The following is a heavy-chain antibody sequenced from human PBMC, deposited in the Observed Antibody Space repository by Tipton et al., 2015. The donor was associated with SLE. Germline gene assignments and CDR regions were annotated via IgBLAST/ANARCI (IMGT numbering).Heavy chain of an antibody. J-gene: IGHJ4*02. V-gene: IGHV4-38-2*01. CDR3: ARRAYSSSWRLYFDY. CDR1: GYSISSGYY. D-gene: IGHD6-13*01. Sequence: TLSLTCAVSGYSISSGYYWGWIRQPPGKGLEWIGSIYHSGSTYYNPSLKSRVTISVDTSKNQFSLKLSSVTAADTAVYYCARRAYSSSWRLYFDYWGQGTLVTVSS. CDR2: IYHSGST.